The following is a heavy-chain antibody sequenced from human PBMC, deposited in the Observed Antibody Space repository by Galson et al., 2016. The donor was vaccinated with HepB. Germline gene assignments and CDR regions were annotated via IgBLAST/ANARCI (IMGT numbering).Heavy chain of an antibody. D-gene: IGHD2-15*01. J-gene: IGHJ4*02. CDR1: GFTFSSYA. CDR3: ATRLGYCRGGSCFGRY. Sequence: SLRLSCAASGFTFSSYALHWVRQAPGKGLEWVAVIWYDGSNKYYADSVKGRFTISRDNTKNTVYLQMNTLRVEDSAIYYCATRLGYCRGGSCFGRYWGQGSLVIVSA. CDR2: IWYDGSNK. V-gene: IGHV3-33*03.